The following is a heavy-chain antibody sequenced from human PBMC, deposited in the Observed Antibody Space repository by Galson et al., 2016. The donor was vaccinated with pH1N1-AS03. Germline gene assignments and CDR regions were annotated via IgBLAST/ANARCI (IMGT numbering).Heavy chain of an antibody. CDR2: ISSSSSYI. Sequence: SLRLSCAVSRFTFSSYSMNWVRQAPGKGLEWVSSISSSSSYIYYADSVKGRFTVSRDNARNSLYLHISSLRAEDTAVYYCARPNDNYYYYSGMGVWGQGTTVIVSS. CDR1: RFTFSSYS. CDR3: ARPNDNYYYYSGMGV. J-gene: IGHJ6*02. D-gene: IGHD1-1*01. V-gene: IGHV3-21*01.